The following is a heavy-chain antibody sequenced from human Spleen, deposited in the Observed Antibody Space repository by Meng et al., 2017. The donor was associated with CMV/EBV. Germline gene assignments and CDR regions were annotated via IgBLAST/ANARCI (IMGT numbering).Heavy chain of an antibody. D-gene: IGHD6-13*01. CDR3: AGGQWRGASNWVELDY. Sequence: SGGTFSSYAFSWVRQAPGHGLEWMGRIMPIFGTTDYSQRFQGRVTITTDESTNTAYMELNSLRSEDTAVYYCAGGQWRGASNWVELDYWGRGTLVTVSS. V-gene: IGHV1-69*05. CDR1: GGTFSSYA. CDR2: IMPIFGTT. J-gene: IGHJ4*02.